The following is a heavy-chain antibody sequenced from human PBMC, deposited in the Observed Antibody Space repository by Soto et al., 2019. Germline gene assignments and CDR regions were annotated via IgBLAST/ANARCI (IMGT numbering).Heavy chain of an antibody. CDR2: ISSSSSYI. Sequence: GGSLRLSCAASGFTFSSYSMNWVRQAPGKGLEWVSSISSSSSYIYYADSVKGRFTISRDNAKNSLYLQMNSLRAEDTAVYYCARDDEDSSGGHYYYGMDVWGQGTTVTVSS. J-gene: IGHJ6*02. V-gene: IGHV3-21*01. D-gene: IGHD6-19*01. CDR1: GFTFSSYS. CDR3: ARDDEDSSGGHYYYGMDV.